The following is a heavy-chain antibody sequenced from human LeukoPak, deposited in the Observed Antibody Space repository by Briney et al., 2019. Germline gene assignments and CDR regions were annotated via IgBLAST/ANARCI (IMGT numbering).Heavy chain of an antibody. D-gene: IGHD3-9*01. Sequence: ASVKVSCKASGYTFTGYYMHWVRQAPGQGLEWMGRISPNSGGTNYAQKFQGRVTMTRGTSISTAYMELSRLRSDDTAVYYCARGGRDILTGYYTDFYYGMDVWGQGTTVTVSS. CDR2: ISPNSGGT. J-gene: IGHJ6*02. V-gene: IGHV1-2*06. CDR3: ARGGRDILTGYYTDFYYGMDV. CDR1: GYTFTGYY.